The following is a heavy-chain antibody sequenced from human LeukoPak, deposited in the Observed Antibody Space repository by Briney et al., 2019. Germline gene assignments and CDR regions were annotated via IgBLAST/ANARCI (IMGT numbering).Heavy chain of an antibody. CDR3: AGRGKYCSNNRCAFDI. V-gene: IGHV1-46*01. J-gene: IGHJ3*02. CDR2: INLSGGST. Sequence: ASVKVSCKASGYTFTSYGISWVRQAPGQGLEWMGIINLSGGSTSYAQRFQGRVTMTRDTSTSTVYMELSSLRSEDTAVYYCAGRGKYCSNNRCAFDIWGQGTMVTVSS. D-gene: IGHD2-2*01. CDR1: GYTFTSYG.